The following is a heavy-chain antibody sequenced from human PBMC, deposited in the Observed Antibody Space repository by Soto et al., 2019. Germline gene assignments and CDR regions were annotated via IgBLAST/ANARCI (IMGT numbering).Heavy chain of an antibody. CDR3: VKDSTVSGVRQGLDF. CDR1: GFTFDDYA. Sequence: GGSLRLSCAVFGFTFDDYAMHWVRQAPGKGLEWVAGIIWNSAYIVYADSVKGRFTISRDNAKNSLHLQMDSLRAEDTALYYCVKDSTVSGVRQGLDFWGRGTLVTVSS. V-gene: IGHV3-9*01. D-gene: IGHD6-19*01. CDR2: IIWNSAYI. J-gene: IGHJ4*02.